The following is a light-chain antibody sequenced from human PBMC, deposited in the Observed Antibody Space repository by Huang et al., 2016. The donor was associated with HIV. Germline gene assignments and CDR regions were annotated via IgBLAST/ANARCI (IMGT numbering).Light chain of an antibody. CDR3: QQYDNPGGFT. Sequence: DIQMTQSPSSLSASVGDRVTITCQASQDISNYLNWYQQKPGKAPKFLIYDASNLETGVPSGFSGSGSGTDFTFTISSLQPEDIATYYCQQYDNPGGFTFGPGTKVDIK. J-gene: IGKJ3*01. CDR2: DAS. V-gene: IGKV1-33*01. CDR1: QDISNY.